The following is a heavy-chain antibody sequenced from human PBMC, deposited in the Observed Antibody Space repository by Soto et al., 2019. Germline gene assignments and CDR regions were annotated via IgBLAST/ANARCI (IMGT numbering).Heavy chain of an antibody. CDR2: ISAYNGNT. V-gene: IGHV1-18*01. D-gene: IGHD3-22*01. Sequence: QVQLVQSGAEVKKPGASVKVSCKASGYTFTSYGISWVRQAPGQGLEWMGWISAYNGNTNYAQKLQGRGTMTTDTSTSTAYMELRSLRSDDTAVYYCARDQARYYEGSCFDYWGQGTLVTVSS. CDR1: GYTFTSYG. J-gene: IGHJ4*02. CDR3: ARDQARYYEGSCFDY.